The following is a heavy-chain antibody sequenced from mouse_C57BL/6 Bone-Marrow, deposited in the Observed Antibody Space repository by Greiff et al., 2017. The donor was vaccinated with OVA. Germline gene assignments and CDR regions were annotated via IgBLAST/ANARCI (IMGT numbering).Heavy chain of an antibody. J-gene: IGHJ2*01. CDR3: ARSEYYNYFDY. D-gene: IGHD2-12*01. CDR2: IHPNSGST. Sequence: VQLQQSGAELVKPGASVKLSCKASGYTFTSYWMHWVKQRPGQGLEWIGMIHPNSGSTNYNEKFKSKATLTVDKSSSTAYMQLSSLTSEDSAVYYCARSEYYNYFDYWGQGTTLTVSS. V-gene: IGHV1-64*01. CDR1: GYTFTSYW.